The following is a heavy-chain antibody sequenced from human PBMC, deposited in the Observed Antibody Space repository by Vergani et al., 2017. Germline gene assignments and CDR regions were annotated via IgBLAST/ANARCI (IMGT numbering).Heavy chain of an antibody. Sequence: QLQLQQSGPGLVKPSETLFLTCTVSADSISSGSYYWGWIRQPPGKSLEWIGSIYYSGHTYYNPSLKGRVAISVDTSKNQFSLKVTSVTAADTAVYFCARQRPGSGWSPGDFDDWGQGILVTVSS. D-gene: IGHD6-19*01. CDR1: ADSISSGSYY. CDR3: ARQRPGSGWSPGDFDD. J-gene: IGHJ4*02. V-gene: IGHV4-39*01. CDR2: IYYSGHT.